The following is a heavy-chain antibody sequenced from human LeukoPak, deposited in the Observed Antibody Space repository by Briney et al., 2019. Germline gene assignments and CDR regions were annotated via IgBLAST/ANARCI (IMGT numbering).Heavy chain of an antibody. V-gene: IGHV4-31*03. J-gene: IGHJ3*02. CDR1: SGSVSSNNYY. CDR2: IYNIGNT. CDR3: ARDRDGGGYAFDI. Sequence: PSETLSLTCTVSSGSVSSNNYYWTWIRQHPGKGLEWIGYIYNIGNTYYNPSLKSRVTISVDTSKNQFSLTLTSVTAADTAVYYCARDRDGGGYAFDIWGQGTMVTVSS. D-gene: IGHD2-15*01.